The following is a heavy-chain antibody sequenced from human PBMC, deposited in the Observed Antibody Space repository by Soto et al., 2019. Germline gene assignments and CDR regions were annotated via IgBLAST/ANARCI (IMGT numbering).Heavy chain of an antibody. J-gene: IGHJ3*02. V-gene: IGHV3-15*01. Sequence: GGSLRLSCGGSGLTFSSAWMTWVRQAPGKGLEWVGHIKSTSDGGTTEYAALVEGRFTISRDDSENTLYLQMYSLKSEDTAVYYCTTKNGGYYWRAFDIWGQGTMVTVSS. CDR1: GLTFSSAW. CDR2: IKSTSDGGTT. D-gene: IGHD3-22*01. CDR3: TTKNGGYYWRAFDI.